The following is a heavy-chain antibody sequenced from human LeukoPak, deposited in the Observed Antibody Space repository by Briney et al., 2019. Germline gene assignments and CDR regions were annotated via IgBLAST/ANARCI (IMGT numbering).Heavy chain of an antibody. CDR2: VSYDGSNK. CDR1: GFTFSSYA. V-gene: IGHV3-30*04. J-gene: IGHJ4*02. Sequence: PGGSLRLSCAASGFTFSSYAMHWVRQAPGKGLEWVAVVSYDGSNKYYADSVKGRSTISRDNSKNTLYLQMNSLRAEDTAVYYCARDRHYFDYWGQGTLVTVSS. CDR3: ARDRHYFDY.